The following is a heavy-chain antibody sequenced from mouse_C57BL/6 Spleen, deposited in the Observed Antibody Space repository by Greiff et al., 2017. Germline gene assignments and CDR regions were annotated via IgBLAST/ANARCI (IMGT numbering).Heavy chain of an antibody. CDR2: IDPSDSET. J-gene: IGHJ2*01. CDR3: ARRGYGSSFFDY. V-gene: IGHV1-52*01. CDR1: GYTFTSYW. Sequence: QVQLQQPGAELVRPGSSVKLSCKASGYTFTSYWMHWVKQRPIQGLEWIGNIDPSDSETHYNQKFKDKATLTVDKSSSTAYMQLSSLTSGDSAVYYCARRGYGSSFFDYWGQGTTLTVSS. D-gene: IGHD1-1*01.